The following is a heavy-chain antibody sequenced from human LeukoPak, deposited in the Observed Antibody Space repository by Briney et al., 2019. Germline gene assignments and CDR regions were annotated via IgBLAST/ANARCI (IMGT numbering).Heavy chain of an antibody. CDR1: GGSMSSSSYY. Sequence: PSDTLSLTCTVSGGSMSSSSYYGRWLPQPPGRGGVGIGSIYYSGSTYYNPSLKSPVTISVDTSKNQFSRKLSSVTAADPAVYYCVLEGFDYWGQGTLVTVSS. CDR3: VLEGFDY. CDR2: IYYSGST. D-gene: IGHD6-6*01. V-gene: IGHV4-39*01. J-gene: IGHJ4*02.